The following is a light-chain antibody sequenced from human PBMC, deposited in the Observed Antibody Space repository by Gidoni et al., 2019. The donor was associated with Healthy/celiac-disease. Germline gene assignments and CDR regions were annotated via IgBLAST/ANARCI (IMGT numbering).Light chain of an antibody. J-gene: IGKJ4*01. CDR1: QGISSY. Sequence: AIRMTQSPSSFSASTGDRVTITCRASQGISSYLAWYQQKPGKAPKLLIYAASTLQSGVPSRFSGSGSGTDFTLTISCLQSEDFATYYCQQYYSYPFTFXGXTKVEIK. V-gene: IGKV1-8*01. CDR2: AAS. CDR3: QQYYSYPFT.